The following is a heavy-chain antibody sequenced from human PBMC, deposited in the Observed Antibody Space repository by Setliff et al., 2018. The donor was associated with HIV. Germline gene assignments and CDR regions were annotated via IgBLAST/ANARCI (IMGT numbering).Heavy chain of an antibody. CDR2: IYYSGST. Sequence: SETLTLTCTVSGGSISSGGYYWSWIRQHPGKGLEWIGYIYYSGSTYYNPSLKSRVTISVDTSKNQFSLKLSSVTAADTAVYYCARRGVYAPNWFDPWGQGTLVTVSS. CDR1: GGSISSGGYY. D-gene: IGHD2-8*01. CDR3: ARRGVYAPNWFDP. J-gene: IGHJ5*02. V-gene: IGHV4-31*03.